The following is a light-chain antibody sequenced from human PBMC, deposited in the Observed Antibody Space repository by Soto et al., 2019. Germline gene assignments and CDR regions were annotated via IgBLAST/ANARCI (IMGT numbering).Light chain of an antibody. J-gene: IGKJ1*01. CDR1: QSISDY. V-gene: IGKV1-5*01. Sequence: DIQMTQSPSTLSASVGDRVIITCRASQSISDYLAWYQQKPGKAPKLLIYDASNLERGVPSTFSGSGSGTEFTLTIRSLQHDDFAICCYQQSYTYWHLFGQGTRLEIK. CDR3: QQSYTYWHL. CDR2: DAS.